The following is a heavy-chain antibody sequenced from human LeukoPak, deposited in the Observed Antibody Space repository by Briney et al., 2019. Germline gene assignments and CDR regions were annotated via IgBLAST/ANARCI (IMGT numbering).Heavy chain of an antibody. J-gene: IGHJ4*02. Sequence: GGSLRLSCAASGFTFSSYWMHWVRQAPGKGLVWVSRINSDGSSTSYADSVKGRFTISRDNSKNTLYLQMNSLRAEDTAVYYCARSRGVGALDYWGQGTLVTVSS. D-gene: IGHD1-26*01. CDR3: ARSRGVGALDY. CDR1: GFTFSSYW. V-gene: IGHV3-74*01. CDR2: INSDGSST.